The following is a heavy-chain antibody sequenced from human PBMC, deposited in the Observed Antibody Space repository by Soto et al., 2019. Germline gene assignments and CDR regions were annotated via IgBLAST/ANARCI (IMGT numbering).Heavy chain of an antibody. Sequence: ASLKVSCKASGVTFIIYAISWVRQAPGQGLEWMGGVIPIFGTANYAQKFQGRVTITADESTSTVYMELSSLRSEDTAVYYCARVNNNYCSSTSCYTHDYYYYGMDVWGQGTTVTVPS. CDR3: ARVNNNYCSSTSCYTHDYYYYGMDV. V-gene: IGHV1-69*13. CDR1: GVTFIIYA. D-gene: IGHD2-2*02. CDR2: VIPIFGTA. J-gene: IGHJ6*02.